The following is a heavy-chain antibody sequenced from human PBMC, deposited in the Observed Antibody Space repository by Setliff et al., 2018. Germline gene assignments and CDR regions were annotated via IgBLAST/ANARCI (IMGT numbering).Heavy chain of an antibody. J-gene: IGHJ4*02. CDR1: GGTFKNYG. D-gene: IGHD4-17*01. V-gene: IGHV1-69*05. CDR2: IIPIFGTT. Sequence: VASVKVSCKASGGTFKNYGISWVRQAPGQGLEWMGGIIPIFGTTNYAQKFQGRATIITDDSKDTAYLQMNSLKIEDTAIYYCLTTVPVEPYLDYWGQGTLVTVSS. CDR3: LTTVPVEPYLDY.